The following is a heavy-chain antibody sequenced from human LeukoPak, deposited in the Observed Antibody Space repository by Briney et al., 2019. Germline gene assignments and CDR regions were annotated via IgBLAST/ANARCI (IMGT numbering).Heavy chain of an antibody. J-gene: IGHJ3*02. D-gene: IGHD1-26*01. CDR3: AILLQTRGVGAFDI. CDR1: GFTFSNYA. Sequence: GGSLRLSCAASGFTFSNYAMHWVRQDSGRGLDWVAVISHDGINTYYADSVKGRFTISRDNSKNTLYLQMNSLRAEDTAVYYCAILLQTRGVGAFDIWGQGTMVTVSS. V-gene: IGHV3-30*03. CDR2: ISHDGINT.